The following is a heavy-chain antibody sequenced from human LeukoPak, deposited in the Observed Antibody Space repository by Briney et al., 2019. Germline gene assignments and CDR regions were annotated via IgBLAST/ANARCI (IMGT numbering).Heavy chain of an antibody. CDR3: ARYVPSWFGESSDAFDI. CDR2: IYPGDSDT. V-gene: IGHV5-51*01. D-gene: IGHD3-10*01. CDR1: GCSFTSYW. J-gene: IGHJ3*02. Sequence: GESLQISWKGSGCSFTSYWIDWVRQMPGKGLEWMGIIYPGDSDTRSSPSFQGQVTISADKSNSTPYLEWSSLEASDTAMYYCARYVPSWFGESSDAFDIWGQGTMVPVSS.